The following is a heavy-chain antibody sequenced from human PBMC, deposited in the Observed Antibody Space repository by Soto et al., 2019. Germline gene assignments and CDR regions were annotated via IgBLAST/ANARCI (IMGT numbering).Heavy chain of an antibody. CDR1: GYTLTELS. V-gene: IGHV1-24*01. D-gene: IGHD1-26*01. CDR3: AKEYSGNYAFDI. Sequence: ASGKVSCKVSGYTLTELSMHWVRQAPGKGLEWMGGFDPEDGETIYAQKFQGRVTMTEDTSTDTAYMELSSLRSEDTAAYYCAKEYSGNYAFDIWGQGTMVTVSS. CDR2: FDPEDGET. J-gene: IGHJ3*02.